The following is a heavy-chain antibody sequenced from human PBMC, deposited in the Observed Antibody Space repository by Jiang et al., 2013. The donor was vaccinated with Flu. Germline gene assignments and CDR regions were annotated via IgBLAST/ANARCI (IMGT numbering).Heavy chain of an antibody. Sequence: QLVESGGGLVQPGGSLRLSCAASGFTVSSNYMSWVRQAPGKGLEWVSVIYSGGSTYYADSVKGRFTISRHNSKNTLYLQMNSLRAEDTAVYYCASTYCSGGSCYSDDAFDIWGQGTMVTVSS. V-gene: IGHV3-53*04. D-gene: IGHD2-15*01. J-gene: IGHJ3*02. CDR3: ASTYCSGGSCYSDDAFDI. CDR2: IYSGGST. CDR1: GFTVSSNY.